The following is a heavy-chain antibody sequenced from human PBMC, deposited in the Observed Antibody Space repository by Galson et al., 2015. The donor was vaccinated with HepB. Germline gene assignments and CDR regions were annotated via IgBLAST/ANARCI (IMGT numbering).Heavy chain of an antibody. CDR1: GFTVSSNY. D-gene: IGHD3-3*01. J-gene: IGHJ4*02. CDR3: ARSKREWLLGY. CDR2: IYSGGST. V-gene: IGHV3-53*01. Sequence: SLRLSCAASGFTVSSNYMSWVRQAPGKGLEWVSVIYSGGSTYYADSEKDRFTISRDNSKNTLYLQMNSLRAEDTAVYYCARSKREWLLGYWGQGTLVTVSS.